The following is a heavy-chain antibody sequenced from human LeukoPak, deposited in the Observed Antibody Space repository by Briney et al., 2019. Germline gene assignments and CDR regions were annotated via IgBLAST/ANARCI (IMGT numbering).Heavy chain of an antibody. CDR3: ARYSGSYA. CDR1: GFTFSTYA. V-gene: IGHV3-7*01. J-gene: IGHJ5*02. D-gene: IGHD1-26*01. CDR2: IKQDGSEK. Sequence: PGGSLRLSCAASGFTFSTYAMIWVRQAPGKGLEWVANIKQDGSEKYYVDSVKGRFTISRDNAKNSLYLQMNSLRAEDTAVYYCARYSGSYAWGQGTLVTVSS.